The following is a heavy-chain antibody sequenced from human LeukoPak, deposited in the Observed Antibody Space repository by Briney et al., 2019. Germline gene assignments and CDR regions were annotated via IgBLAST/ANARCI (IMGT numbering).Heavy chain of an antibody. V-gene: IGHV4-39*07. J-gene: IGHJ5*02. Sequence: PSETLSLTCTVSGGSISSSSYYWGWIRQPPGKGLEWIGSIYYSGSTYYNPSLKSRVTISVDTSKNQFSLKLSSVTAADTAVYYCARASYSSSSGWFDPWGQGTLVTVSS. CDR2: IYYSGST. CDR3: ARASYSSSSGWFDP. D-gene: IGHD6-6*01. CDR1: GGSISSSSYY.